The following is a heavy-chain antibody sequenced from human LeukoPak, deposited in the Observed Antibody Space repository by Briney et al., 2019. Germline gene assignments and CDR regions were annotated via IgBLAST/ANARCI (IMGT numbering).Heavy chain of an antibody. D-gene: IGHD2-21*02. CDR2: IHASGST. V-gene: IGHV4-4*07. Sequence: PSETLSLXCTVSGGSISSYYWTWIRQPAGKGPEWIGRIHASGSTNYNPSLKSRVNMSVDTSKNQFSLKLNSVTAADTAVYYCARVTDPRYNWFDPWGQGTLVTVSS. J-gene: IGHJ5*02. CDR3: ARVTDPRYNWFDP. CDR1: GGSISSYY.